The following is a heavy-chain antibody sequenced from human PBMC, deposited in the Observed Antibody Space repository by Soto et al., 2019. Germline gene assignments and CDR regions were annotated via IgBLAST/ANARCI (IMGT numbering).Heavy chain of an antibody. CDR1: GGTFSSYA. J-gene: IGHJ6*02. Sequence: QVQLVQSGAEVKKPGSSVKVSCKASGGTFSSYAISWVRQAPGQGLEWMGGSIPIFGTANYAQKFQGRVTITADESTSTAYMELSSLRSEDTAVYYCARDVDTAMVTTTEGYYYYGMDVWGQGTTVTVSS. V-gene: IGHV1-69*01. CDR3: ARDVDTAMVTTTEGYYYYGMDV. CDR2: SIPIFGTA. D-gene: IGHD5-18*01.